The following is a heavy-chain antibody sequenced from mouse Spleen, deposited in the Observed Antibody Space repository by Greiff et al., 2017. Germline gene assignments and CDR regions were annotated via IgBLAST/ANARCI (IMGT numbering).Heavy chain of an antibody. Sequence: VQLQQPGAELVKPGASVKLSCKASGYIFTSYWMHWVKQRPGQGLEWIGEINPSNGRTNYNEKFKSKATLTVDKSSSTAYMQLSSLTSEDSAVYYCAREGEGGDYWGQGTTLTVSS. J-gene: IGHJ2*01. V-gene: IGHV1S81*02. CDR2: INPSNGRT. CDR3: AREGEGGDY. CDR1: GYIFTSYW.